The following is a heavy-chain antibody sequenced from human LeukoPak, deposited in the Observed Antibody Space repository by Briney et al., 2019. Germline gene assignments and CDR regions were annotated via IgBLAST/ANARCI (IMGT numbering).Heavy chain of an antibody. D-gene: IGHD3-3*02. CDR2: LHNSGST. CDR1: GDSINTNN. V-gene: IGHV4-4*07. CDR3: ARDPLRSIFDP. Sequence: SETLSLTCTVSGDSINTNNHWAWIRQPAGKGLEWIGRLHNSGSTNYNPSLQSRVTISVDTSKNQFSLKMTSATAADTAVYFCARDPLRSIFDPWGQGILVTVSS. J-gene: IGHJ5*02.